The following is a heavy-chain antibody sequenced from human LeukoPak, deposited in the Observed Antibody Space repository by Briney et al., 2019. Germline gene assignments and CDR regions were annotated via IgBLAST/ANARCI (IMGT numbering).Heavy chain of an antibody. V-gene: IGHV3-48*01. D-gene: IGHD2-2*01. CDR1: GFSFSAYS. CDR3: ARDSRSHCGTDACYGPYFDY. CDR2: IRSSSTTI. Sequence: PGGSLRLSCEASGFSFSAYSMSWVRQAPGKGLEWISYIRSSSTTIYYADSVKGRFTISRDNAENSVYLQMNSLRVEDTAVYFCARDSRSHCGTDACYGPYFDYWARESWSPSPQ. J-gene: IGHJ4*02.